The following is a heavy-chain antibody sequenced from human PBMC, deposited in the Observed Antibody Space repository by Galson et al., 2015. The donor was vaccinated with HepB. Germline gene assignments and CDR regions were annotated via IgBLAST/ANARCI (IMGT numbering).Heavy chain of an antibody. CDR2: IQSAGST. D-gene: IGHD2-15*01. CDR1: GFTVSSNY. J-gene: IGHJ4*02. CDR3: VRGGCVAGLYYFDY. Sequence: SLRLSCAASGFTVSSNYMSWVRQAPGKGLEWVSVIQSAGSTYYADSVKGRFILSRDNSKNTLYLQMNSLRAEDTAVYYCVRGGCVAGLYYFDYWGQGTLVTVSS. V-gene: IGHV3-53*01.